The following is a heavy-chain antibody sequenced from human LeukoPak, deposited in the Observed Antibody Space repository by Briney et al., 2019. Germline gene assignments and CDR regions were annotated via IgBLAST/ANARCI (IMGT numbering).Heavy chain of an antibody. CDR2: IIPIFGTA. CDR1: GGTFSSYA. D-gene: IGHD3-10*01. Sequence: EASVKVSCKASGGTFSSYAISWVRQAPGQGLEWMGGIIPIFGTANYAQKFQGRVTITADESTSTVYMELSSLRSEDTAVYYCARFGEQQLDYWGQGTLVTVSS. J-gene: IGHJ4*02. CDR3: ARFGEQQLDY. V-gene: IGHV1-69*13.